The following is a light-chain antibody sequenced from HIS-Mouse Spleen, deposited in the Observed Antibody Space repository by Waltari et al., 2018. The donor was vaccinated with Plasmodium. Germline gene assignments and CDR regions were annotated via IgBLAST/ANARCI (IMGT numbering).Light chain of an antibody. CDR2: GKN. CDR3: NSRDSSGNHYV. CDR1: SLRSYY. V-gene: IGLV3-19*01. J-gene: IGLJ1*01. Sequence: SSELTQDPAVSVALGQTVRITSQGDSLRSYYASWYQQKPGQAPVLVIYGKNNRPSGSPDRFAGSSAGNTASLTITGAQAEDEADYYCNSRDSSGNHYVFGTGTKVTVL.